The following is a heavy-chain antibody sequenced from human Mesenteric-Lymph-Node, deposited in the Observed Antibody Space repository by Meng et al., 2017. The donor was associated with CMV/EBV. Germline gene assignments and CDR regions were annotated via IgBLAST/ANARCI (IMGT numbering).Heavy chain of an antibody. CDR2: INPNSGGT. V-gene: IGHV1-2*02. CDR1: GYTFTGYY. Sequence: ASVKVSCKASGYTFTGYYMHWLRQAPGQGLEWMGWINPNSGGTSYAQKFQDRVTMTRDTSIRTAYMELSSLRSEDTAVYYCARLRLGESYFDYWGQGTLVTVSS. D-gene: IGHD3-16*01. CDR3: ARLRLGESYFDY. J-gene: IGHJ4*02.